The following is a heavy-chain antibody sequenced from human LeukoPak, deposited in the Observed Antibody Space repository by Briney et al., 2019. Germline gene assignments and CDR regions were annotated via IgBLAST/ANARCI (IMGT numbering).Heavy chain of an antibody. J-gene: IGHJ4*02. CDR3: ARGGYSGYDWDDY. D-gene: IGHD5-12*01. CDR1: GFTFSSYG. V-gene: IGHV3-33*01. Sequence: GGSLRLSCAASGFTFSSYGMHWVRQAPGKGLEGGAGIWYDGSNKYYADSVKGRFTISRDNSKNTLYLQMNSLRAEDTAVYYCARGGYSGYDWDDYWGQGTLVTVSS. CDR2: IWYDGSNK.